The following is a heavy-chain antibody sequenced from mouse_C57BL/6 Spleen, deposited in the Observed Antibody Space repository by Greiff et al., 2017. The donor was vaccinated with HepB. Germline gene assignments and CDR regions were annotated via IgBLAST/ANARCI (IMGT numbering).Heavy chain of an antibody. D-gene: IGHD2-2*01. J-gene: IGHJ2*01. CDR3: ARIYYGYFYFDY. CDR2: ISYDGSN. Sequence: DVQLQESGPGLVKPSQSLSLTCSVTGYSITSGYYWNWIRQFPGNKLEWMGYISYDGSNNYNPSLKNRISITRDTSKNQFFLKLNSVTTEDTATYYCARIYYGYFYFDYWGQGTTLTVSS. CDR1: GYSITSGYY. V-gene: IGHV3-6*01.